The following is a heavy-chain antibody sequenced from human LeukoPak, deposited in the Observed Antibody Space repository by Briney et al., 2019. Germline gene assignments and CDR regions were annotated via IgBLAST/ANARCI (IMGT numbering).Heavy chain of an antibody. CDR3: ARATSTVLMS. CDR1: GGSDSSFY. Sequence: SETLSLTCSVSGGSDSSFYWSWIRQPPGKGLEWIGYIYYRGSTNYNPSLKSRVTISLDTSRNQFSLNLRSVTAADTAVYYCARATSTVLMSWGQGTLVTVSS. V-gene: IGHV4-59*02. J-gene: IGHJ4*02. CDR2: IYYRGST. D-gene: IGHD4-17*01.